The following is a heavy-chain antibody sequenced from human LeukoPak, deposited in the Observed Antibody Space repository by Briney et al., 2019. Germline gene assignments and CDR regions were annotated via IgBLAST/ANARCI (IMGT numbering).Heavy chain of an antibody. J-gene: IGHJ5*02. CDR2: ISYDGSKE. CDR1: GFTFSTSG. V-gene: IGHV3-30*18. Sequence: GGSLRLSCAASGFTFSTSGMHWVRQAPGKGPEWVALISYDGSKEYYADSVKGRFTTSRDNSKNTLHLQMNSLRSEDTAVYYCTNTAPNGGPSWGQGTLVTVSS. D-gene: IGHD4-23*01. CDR3: TNTAPNGGPS.